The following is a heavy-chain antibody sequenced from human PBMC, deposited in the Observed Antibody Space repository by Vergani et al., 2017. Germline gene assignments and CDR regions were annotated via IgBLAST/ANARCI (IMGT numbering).Heavy chain of an antibody. D-gene: IGHD3-16*01. CDR1: GFTFDDYT. CDR3: AKGHVWGLSTGYYMDV. Sequence: EVQLVESGGVVVQPGGSLRLSCAASGFTFDDYTMHWVRQAPGKGLEWVSIISWDGGSTYYADSVKGRCTITRDNSKNSLYLQMNSLRTEDTALYYCAKGHVWGLSTGYYMDVWGKGTTVTVSS. CDR2: ISWDGGST. J-gene: IGHJ6*03. V-gene: IGHV3-43*01.